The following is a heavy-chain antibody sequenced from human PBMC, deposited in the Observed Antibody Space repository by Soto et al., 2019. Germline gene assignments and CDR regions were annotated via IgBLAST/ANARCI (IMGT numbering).Heavy chain of an antibody. V-gene: IGHV4-39*07. Sequence: AETLSLTCTVSGGSISSSYNYWAWIRQPPGKGLEWIAKINHSGSTNYNPSLKSRVTISVDTSKDQFSLKLSSVTAADTAVYYCARAPETPTIFGVVRPYFFNHWGQGTLVTVSS. D-gene: IGHD3-3*01. J-gene: IGHJ4*02. CDR1: GGSISSSYNY. CDR3: ARAPETPTIFGVVRPYFFNH. CDR2: INHSGST.